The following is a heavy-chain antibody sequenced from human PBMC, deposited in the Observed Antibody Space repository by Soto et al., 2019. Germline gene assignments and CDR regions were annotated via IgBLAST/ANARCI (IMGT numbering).Heavy chain of an antibody. V-gene: IGHV3-30*18. D-gene: IGHD5-12*01. J-gene: IGHJ4*02. Sequence: QVLLVESGGGVVQPGRSLRLSCAASGFTFSSYGMHWVRQAPGKGLEWVAVISYDGSNKYYADSVKGRFTISRDNSKNTLYLQMNSLRAEDTAVYYCAKENSGYDYFDYWGQGTLVTVSS. CDR1: GFTFSSYG. CDR2: ISYDGSNK. CDR3: AKENSGYDYFDY.